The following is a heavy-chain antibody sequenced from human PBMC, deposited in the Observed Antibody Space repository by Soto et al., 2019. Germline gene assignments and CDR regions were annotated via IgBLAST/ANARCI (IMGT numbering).Heavy chain of an antibody. D-gene: IGHD3-10*01. V-gene: IGHV3-7*05. CDR2: IKQDGSEN. CDR1: GFSFGDFW. Sequence: GGSLRLSCVASGFSFGDFWMSWFRQTPGRGLEWVANIKQDGSENQYVDSVRGRFTISRDNAQNSLHLQMNSLRADDTAVYYCARFGGCYIHGSPLCLCGQGALVLVSS. J-gene: IGHJ1*01. CDR3: ARFGGCYIHGSPLCL.